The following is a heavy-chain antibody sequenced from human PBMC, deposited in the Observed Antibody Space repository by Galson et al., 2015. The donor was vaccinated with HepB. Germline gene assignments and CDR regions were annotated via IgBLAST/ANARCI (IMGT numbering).Heavy chain of an antibody. J-gene: IGHJ4*02. V-gene: IGHV3-30*04. D-gene: IGHD6-19*01. Sequence: SLRLSCAASGFTFSSYAMHWVRQAPGKGLGWVAVISYDGSNKYYADSVKGRFTISRDNSKNTLYLQMNSLRAEDTAVYYCASRRLAVAGTEDYWGQGTLVTVSS. CDR2: ISYDGSNK. CDR3: ASRRLAVAGTEDY. CDR1: GFTFSSYA.